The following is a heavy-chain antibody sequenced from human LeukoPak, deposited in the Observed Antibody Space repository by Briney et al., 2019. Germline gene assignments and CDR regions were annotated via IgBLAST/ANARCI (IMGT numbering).Heavy chain of an antibody. CDR3: ARGEFGDYYYFYMDV. J-gene: IGHJ6*03. CDR1: GFTFSTYW. CDR2: IRQDGSET. Sequence: GGSLRLSCAAPGFTFSTYWMSWVRQAPGKGLEWVANIRQDGSETYYVDSVKGRFTISRDNAKNSLYLRMNSLRAEDTATYYCARGEFGDYYYFYMDVWGKGTTVTVSS. D-gene: IGHD2/OR15-2a*01. V-gene: IGHV3-7*01.